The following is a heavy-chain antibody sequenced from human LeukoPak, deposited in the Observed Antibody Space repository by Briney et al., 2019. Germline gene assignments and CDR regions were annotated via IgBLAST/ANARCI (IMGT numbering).Heavy chain of an antibody. CDR3: AKDQRAWLLNYGFDY. J-gene: IGHJ4*02. Sequence: GGSLRLSCAASGFTFSSYAMSWVRQAPGKGLEWVSAISGSGGSTYYADSVKGRFTISRDNSKNTLYLQMNSLRAEDTAVYYCAKDQRAWLLNYGFDYWGQGTLVTVSS. CDR2: ISGSGGST. CDR1: GFTFSSYA. D-gene: IGHD3-22*01. V-gene: IGHV3-23*01.